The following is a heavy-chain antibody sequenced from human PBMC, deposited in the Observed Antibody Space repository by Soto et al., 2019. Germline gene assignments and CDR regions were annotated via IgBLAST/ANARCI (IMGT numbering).Heavy chain of an antibody. CDR2: IYYSGST. CDR3: ARRSIAAAGWWFDP. J-gene: IGHJ5*02. V-gene: IGHV4-31*03. Sequence: QVQLQESGPGLVKPSQTLSLTCTVSGGSISSGGYYWSWIRQHLGKGLEWIGYIYYSGSTYYNPSLKSRVTISVDTSKNQFSLKLSSVTAAVTAVYYCARRSIAAAGWWFDPWGQGTLVTVSS. D-gene: IGHD6-13*01. CDR1: GGSISSGGYY.